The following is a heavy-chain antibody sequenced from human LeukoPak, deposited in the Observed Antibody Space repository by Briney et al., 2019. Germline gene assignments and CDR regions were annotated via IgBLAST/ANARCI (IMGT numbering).Heavy chain of an antibody. V-gene: IGHV3-7*01. J-gene: IGHJ4*02. CDR3: AREGFVRSSGDY. CDR1: GFTFRSYW. D-gene: IGHD6-6*01. CDR2: IKQDGREK. Sequence: PGGSLRLSCAASGFTFRSYWMSWVRQAPGKGLEWVANIKQDGREKYYVDSVKGRFTISRDNAKNSLYLQMNSLRAEDTAVYYCAREGFVRSSGDYWGQGTLVTVSS.